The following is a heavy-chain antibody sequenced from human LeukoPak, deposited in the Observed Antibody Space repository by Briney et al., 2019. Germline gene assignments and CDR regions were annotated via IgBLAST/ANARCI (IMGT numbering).Heavy chain of an antibody. CDR2: INTDGSST. D-gene: IGHD6-6*01. V-gene: IGHV3-74*01. Sequence: SGGSLRLSCAASGFTFSSYWMHWVRQAPGKGLVWVSRINTDGSSTSYADSVKGRFTISRDNAKNTLYLQMNSLRAENTAVYYCAKDQSSSPPSFDYWGQGTLVTVSS. CDR3: AKDQSSSPPSFDY. J-gene: IGHJ4*02. CDR1: GFTFSSYW.